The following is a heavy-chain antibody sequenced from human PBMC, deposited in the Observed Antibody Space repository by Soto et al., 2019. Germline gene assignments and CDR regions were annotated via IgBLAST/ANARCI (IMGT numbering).Heavy chain of an antibody. CDR1: GYTFTGYY. V-gene: IGHV1-2*02. J-gene: IGHJ4*02. D-gene: IGHD3-22*01. CDR3: ARVQTYYDSSGSFDY. CDR2: INPNSGGT. Sequence: ASVKVSCKASGYTFTGYYMHWVLQAPGQGLEWMGWINPNSGGTGYAQKFQGRVTMTRDTSISTAYMELSRLRSDDTAVYYCARVQTYYDSSGSFDYWGQGTLVTVSS.